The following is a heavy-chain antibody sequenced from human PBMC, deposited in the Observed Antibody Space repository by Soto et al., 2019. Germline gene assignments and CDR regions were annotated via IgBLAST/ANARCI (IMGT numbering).Heavy chain of an antibody. CDR2: VSGKGDET. CDR3: AKGGHFSVFDY. J-gene: IGHJ4*02. CDR1: GLTFRNYA. Sequence: EVQLSESGGGLVQPGGSLRLSCAASGLTFRNYAMTWVRQAPGKGPEWVSTVSGKGDETFYADSVKGRFTISRDNSKDTVYLLMNSLRVEDTAVYYCAKGGHFSVFDYWGQGTLVTVSS. V-gene: IGHV3-23*01.